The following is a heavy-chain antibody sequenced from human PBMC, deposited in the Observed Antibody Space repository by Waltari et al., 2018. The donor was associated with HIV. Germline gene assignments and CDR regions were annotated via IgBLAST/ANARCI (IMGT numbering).Heavy chain of an antibody. J-gene: IGHJ3*02. V-gene: IGHV4-59*08. Sequence: QVQLQESGPGLVKPSETLSLTCTVSGGSISSYYWSWIRQPPGKGLEWIGYIYYSGSTTYNPSLKSRVTISVDTSKNQFSLKLSSVTAADTAVYYCARHTYYYDSSGREAFDIWGQGTMVTVSS. CDR2: IYYSGST. CDR1: GGSISSYY. CDR3: ARHTYYYDSSGREAFDI. D-gene: IGHD3-22*01.